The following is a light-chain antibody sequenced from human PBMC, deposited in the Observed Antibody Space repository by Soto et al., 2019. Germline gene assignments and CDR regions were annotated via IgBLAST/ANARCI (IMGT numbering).Light chain of an antibody. CDR2: AAS. CDR3: LQDYNYPWT. V-gene: IGKV1-6*01. J-gene: IGKJ1*01. Sequence: AIQMTQSPSSLSASVGDRVTITCRASQGVRNDLGWYQQKPGKAPKLLIYAASSLQSGIPSRFSGSGSGTDFTLTISSLQPEDFATYYCLQDYNYPWTFGQGTKLEIK. CDR1: QGVRND.